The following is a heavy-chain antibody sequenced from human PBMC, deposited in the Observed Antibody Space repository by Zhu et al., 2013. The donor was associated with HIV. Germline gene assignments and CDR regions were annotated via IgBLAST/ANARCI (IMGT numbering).Heavy chain of an antibody. CDR1: GGTFSSYA. Sequence: QVQLVQSGAEVKKPGSSVKVSCKASGGTFSSYAISWVRQAPGQGLEWMGGIIPIFGTANYAQKFQGRVTITADESTSTAYMELSSLRSEDTAVYYCARDNEAPWLALPYSSGWYGPYNWFDPWGQGTLVTVSS. V-gene: IGHV1-69*12. CDR2: IIPIFGTA. CDR3: ARDNEAPWLALPYSSGWYGPYNWFDP. J-gene: IGHJ5*02. D-gene: IGHD6-19*01.